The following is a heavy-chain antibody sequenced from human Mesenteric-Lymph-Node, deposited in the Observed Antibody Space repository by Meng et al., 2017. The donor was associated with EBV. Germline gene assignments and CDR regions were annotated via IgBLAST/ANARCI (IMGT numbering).Heavy chain of an antibody. D-gene: IGHD1-26*01. J-gene: IGHJ4*02. Sequence: EVQLVESGGGLIQPGGSLRLSCAASGFTVSSNYMSWVRQAPGKGLEWVSSMSGRGGSTYYADSVKGRFTVSRDESKKMFFLQMNDLRADDTALYYCAKARIVGATKAMDYWGPGTLVTVSS. V-gene: IGHV3-53*01. CDR3: AKARIVGATKAMDY. CDR2: MSGRGGST. CDR1: GFTVSSNY.